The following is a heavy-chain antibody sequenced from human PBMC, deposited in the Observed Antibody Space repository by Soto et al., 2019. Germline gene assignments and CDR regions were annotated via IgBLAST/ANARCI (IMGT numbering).Heavy chain of an antibody. J-gene: IGHJ4*02. Sequence: PGGSLRLSCAASGFTYTTYTMHWVRQAPGKGLEWVSAISGSGGSTYYADSVKGRFTISRDNSKNTLYLQMNSLRAEDTAVYYCAKAGAGFYDILTGYYVPFFDYWGQGTLVTVSS. V-gene: IGHV3-23*01. CDR1: GFTYTTYT. D-gene: IGHD3-9*01. CDR3: AKAGAGFYDILTGYYVPFFDY. CDR2: ISGSGGST.